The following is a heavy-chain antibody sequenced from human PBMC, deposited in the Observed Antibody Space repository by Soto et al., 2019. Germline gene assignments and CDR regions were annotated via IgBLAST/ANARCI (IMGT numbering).Heavy chain of an antibody. CDR1: GFTFSRHA. Sequence: EVQVLESGGGLVQPGGCMRLSCAASGFTFSRHAMSWVRQAPGKGLEWISGSSGSGGTTYYADTVKGRFTISRDNSKNTVYLQMNSLRAEDTAVYYCAKDSGPDCQGVLDYWGQGTLVTVSS. J-gene: IGHJ4*02. D-gene: IGHD2-21*02. CDR3: AKDSGPDCQGVLDY. CDR2: SSGSGGTT. V-gene: IGHV3-23*01.